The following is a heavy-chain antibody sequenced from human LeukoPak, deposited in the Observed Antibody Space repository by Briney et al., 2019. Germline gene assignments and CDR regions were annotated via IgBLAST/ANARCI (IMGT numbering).Heavy chain of an antibody. CDR1: GYTFTSYA. CDR2: INPNSGGT. J-gene: IGHJ4*02. V-gene: IGHV1-2*04. CDR3: ARGYSSSWVSGFDY. D-gene: IGHD6-13*01. Sequence: ASVKVSCKASGYTFTSYAMNWVRQAPGQGLEWMGWINPNSGGTNYAQKFQGWVTMTRDTSISTAYMELSRLRSDDTAVYYCARGYSSSWVSGFDYWGQGTLVTVSS.